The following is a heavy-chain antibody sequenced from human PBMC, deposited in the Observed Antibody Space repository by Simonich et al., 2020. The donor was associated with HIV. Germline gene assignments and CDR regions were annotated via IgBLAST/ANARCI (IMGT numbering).Heavy chain of an antibody. J-gene: IGHJ4*02. CDR1: GFTFSSYW. Sequence: EVQLVESGGGLVQPGRSLRLSCAASGFTFSSYWMHWVRQAPGKGLVWGSRINGVGSNKIYADSVKGRFTISRDNAKNTLYLEMNSLRAEDTAVYYCARGARDGYNPLDYWGQGTLVTVSS. D-gene: IGHD5-12*01. CDR2: INGVGSNK. CDR3: ARGARDGYNPLDY. V-gene: IGHV3-74*02.